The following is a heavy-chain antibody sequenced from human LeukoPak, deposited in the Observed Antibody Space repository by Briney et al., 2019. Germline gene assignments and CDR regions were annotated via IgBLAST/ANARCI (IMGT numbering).Heavy chain of an antibody. D-gene: IGHD6-6*01. Sequence: PSETLSLTCAVDGGSFSGYYWGWIRQPPGKGLEWIGEINHSGSTNYNPSLKSRVPISVDTSKNQFPLKLSSVTAADTAVYYCARLYSSSSHFDYWGQGTLVTASS. V-gene: IGHV4-34*01. J-gene: IGHJ4*02. CDR3: ARLYSSSSHFDY. CDR2: INHSGST. CDR1: GGSFSGYY.